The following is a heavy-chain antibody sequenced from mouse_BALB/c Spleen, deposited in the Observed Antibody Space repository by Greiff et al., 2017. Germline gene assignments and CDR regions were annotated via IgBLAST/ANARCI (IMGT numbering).Heavy chain of an antibody. CDR3: ARKYGQLRRAMDY. Sequence: QVQLKESGPGLVQPSQSLSITCTVSGFSLTSYGVHWVRQSPGKGLEWLGVIWSGGSTDYNAAFISRLSISKDNSKSQVFFKMNSLQANDTAIYYCARKYGQLRRAMDYWGQGTAVTVSS. D-gene: IGHD1-1*01. CDR1: GFSLTSYG. J-gene: IGHJ4*01. V-gene: IGHV2-2*02. CDR2: IWSGGST.